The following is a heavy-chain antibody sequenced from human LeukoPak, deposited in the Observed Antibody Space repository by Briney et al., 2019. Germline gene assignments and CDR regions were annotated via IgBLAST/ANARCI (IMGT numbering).Heavy chain of an antibody. CDR1: GFTLSSYG. J-gene: IGHJ6*03. V-gene: IGHV3-30*02. CDR2: IRYEGRNT. CDR3: AKGYSSSWSSGLMDYYYMDV. D-gene: IGHD6-13*01. Sequence: GGSLRLSCAESGFTLSSYGMHSVRQAPGKGLDWVAFIRYEGRNTYCADAVKGRFTISRDNSKNTLYLQMNSLRAEDTAVYYCAKGYSSSWSSGLMDYYYMDVWGKGTTVTISS.